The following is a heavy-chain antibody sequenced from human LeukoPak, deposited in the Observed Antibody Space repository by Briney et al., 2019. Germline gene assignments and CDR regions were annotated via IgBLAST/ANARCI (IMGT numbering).Heavy chain of an antibody. CDR2: MNPNSGNT. D-gene: IGHD2-2*01. CDR1: GYTFTSYD. Sequence: ASVKVSCKASGYTFTSYDINWVRQATGQGLEWMGWMNPNSGNTGYAQKFQGRVTMTRNTSISTAYMELCSLRSEDTAVYYCARYCSSTSCPSYYYYYMDVWGKGTTVTVSS. CDR3: ARYCSSTSCPSYYYYYMDV. J-gene: IGHJ6*03. V-gene: IGHV1-8*01.